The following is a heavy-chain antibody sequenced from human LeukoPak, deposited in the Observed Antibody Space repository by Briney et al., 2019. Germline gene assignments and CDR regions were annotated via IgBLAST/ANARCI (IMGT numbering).Heavy chain of an antibody. D-gene: IGHD2-21*02. V-gene: IGHV1-46*01. CDR3: ARSRLLLDY. J-gene: IGHJ4*02. CDR1: GYTFTGYY. Sequence: ASVKVSCKASGYTFTGYYMHWVRQAPGQGLEWMGIISPSGGSTTCAQRFQGRVTMTGDTSTSTVYMELSSLRSEDTAVYYCARSRLLLDYWGQGTLVTVSS. CDR2: ISPSGGST.